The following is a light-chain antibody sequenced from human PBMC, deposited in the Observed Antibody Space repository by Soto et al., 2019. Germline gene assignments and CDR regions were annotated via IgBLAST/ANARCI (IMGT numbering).Light chain of an antibody. CDR1: QSISSY. V-gene: IGKV1-39*01. J-gene: IGKJ5*01. CDR3: QQYGSSRPIT. CDR2: DAS. Sequence: DIQITQSPSSLSASVGDRVTITCRASQSISSYLNWYQQKPGKAPELLISDASSLESGVPSRFSGSGSGTDFTLTISRLEPEDFAVYYCQQYGSSRPITFGQGTRLEIK.